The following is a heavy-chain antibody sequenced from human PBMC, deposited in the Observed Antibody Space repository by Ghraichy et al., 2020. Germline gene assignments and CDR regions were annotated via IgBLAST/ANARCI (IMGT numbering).Heavy chain of an antibody. CDR1: GGKFSSYA. D-gene: IGHD3-16*01. V-gene: IGHV1-69*13. Sequence: SVKVSCKDYGGKFSSYAISWVRQAPGQGLEWMGGIIPIFGTANYAQKFQGRVTITADESTSTAYMELSSLRSEDTAVYYCARPPGIWGSTPHGSYYFDYWGQGTLVTVSS. CDR3: ARPPGIWGSTPHGSYYFDY. J-gene: IGHJ4*02. CDR2: IIPIFGTA.